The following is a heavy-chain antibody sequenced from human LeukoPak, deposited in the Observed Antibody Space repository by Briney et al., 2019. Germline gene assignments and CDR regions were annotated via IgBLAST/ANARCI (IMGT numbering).Heavy chain of an antibody. D-gene: IGHD4/OR15-4a*01. CDR1: GGSISSYY. CDR3: ARVSCETRCPFDY. J-gene: IGHJ4*02. V-gene: IGHV4-4*07. Sequence: SETLSLTCTVSGGSISSYYWSWIRQPPGKGLEWIGRIYTSGSTNYNPSLKSRVTMSVDTSKNQFSLKLSSVTAADTAVYYCARVSCETRCPFDYWGQGTLVTVSP. CDR2: IYTSGST.